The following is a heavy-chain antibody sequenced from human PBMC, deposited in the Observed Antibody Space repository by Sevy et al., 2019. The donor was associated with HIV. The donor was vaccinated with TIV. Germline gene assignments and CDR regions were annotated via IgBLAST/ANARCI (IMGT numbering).Heavy chain of an antibody. Sequence: GGSLRLSCAASGFTFDDYTMHWVRQAPGKGLEWVSLISWDGGSTYYADSVKGRFTISRDNSKNSLYLQMNSLRTQDTALYYCAKDIGYYDSSGYGFDYWGQGNLVTVSS. CDR1: GFTFDDYT. J-gene: IGHJ4*02. CDR2: ISWDGGST. D-gene: IGHD3-22*01. V-gene: IGHV3-43*01. CDR3: AKDIGYYDSSGYGFDY.